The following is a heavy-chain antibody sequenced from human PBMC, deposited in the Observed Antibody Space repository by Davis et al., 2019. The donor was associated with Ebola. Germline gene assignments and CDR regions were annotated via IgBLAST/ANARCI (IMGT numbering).Heavy chain of an antibody. Sequence: GGSLRLSCAASGFTFSSYSMNWVRQAPGKGLEWVSSISSSSYIYYADSVKGRFTISRDNSKNTLYLQMGSLRAEDMAVYYCARKGSTGYCSGGSCYSLGYFDYWGQGTLVTVSS. CDR1: GFTFSSYS. J-gene: IGHJ4*02. D-gene: IGHD2-15*01. CDR2: ISSSSYI. CDR3: ARKGSTGYCSGGSCYSLGYFDY. V-gene: IGHV3-21*01.